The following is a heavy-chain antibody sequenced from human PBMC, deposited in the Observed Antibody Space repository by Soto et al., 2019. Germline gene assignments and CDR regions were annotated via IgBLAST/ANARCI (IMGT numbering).Heavy chain of an antibody. Sequence: VASVKVSCKASGYTFTSYGISWVRQAPGEGLEWMGWISAYNGNTNYAQKLQGRVTMTTDTSTSTAYMELRSLRSDDTAVYYCARDLITMIVVPHMERACEIWGHGTMVIVSS. CDR3: ARDLITMIVVPHMERACEI. CDR1: GYTFTSYG. J-gene: IGHJ3*02. CDR2: ISAYNGNT. D-gene: IGHD3-22*01. V-gene: IGHV1-18*04.